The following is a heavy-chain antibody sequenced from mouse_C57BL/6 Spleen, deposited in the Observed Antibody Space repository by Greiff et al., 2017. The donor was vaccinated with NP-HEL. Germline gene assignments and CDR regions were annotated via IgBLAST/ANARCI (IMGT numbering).Heavy chain of an antibody. CDR1: GFTFTDYY. CDR3: ARYKTGVFDY. V-gene: IGHV7-3*01. CDR2: IRNKANGYTT. J-gene: IGHJ2*01. Sequence: EVQRVESGGGLVQPGGSLSLSCAASGFTFTDYYMSWVRQPPGKALEWLGFIRNKANGYTTEYSASVKGRFTISRDNSQSILYLQMNALRAEDSATYYCARYKTGVFDYWGQGTTLTVSS. D-gene: IGHD4-1*01.